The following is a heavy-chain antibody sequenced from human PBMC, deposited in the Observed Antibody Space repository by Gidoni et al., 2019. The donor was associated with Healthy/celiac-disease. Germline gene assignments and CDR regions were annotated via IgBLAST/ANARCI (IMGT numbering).Heavy chain of an antibody. CDR3: ARYSSGWYEIDY. V-gene: IGHV4-39*01. D-gene: IGHD6-19*01. Sequence: QLQLQESGPGLVKPSETLYLTCTVSGGCISSSSDYWGWIRQPPGKGREWIGSIYYSGSTYYNPSLKSRVTISVDTSKNQFSLKLSSVTAADTAVYYCARYSSGWYEIDYWVQGTLVTVSS. CDR1: GGCISSSSDY. CDR2: IYYSGST. J-gene: IGHJ4*02.